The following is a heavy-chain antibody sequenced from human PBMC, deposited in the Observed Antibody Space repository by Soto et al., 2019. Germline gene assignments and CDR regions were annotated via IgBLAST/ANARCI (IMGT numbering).Heavy chain of an antibody. J-gene: IGHJ6*02. D-gene: IGHD3-22*01. V-gene: IGHV3-33*01. Sequence: QVQLVESGGGVVQPGRSLRLSCAASGVTFSSYGMHWVRQAPGKGLEWVAVTWYDGSNKYYADSVKGRFTISRDNSKNALYLQMNSLRAEDTAVYYCARADSLGSHYYYGMDVWGQGTTVTVSS. CDR2: TWYDGSNK. CDR1: GVTFSSYG. CDR3: ARADSLGSHYYYGMDV.